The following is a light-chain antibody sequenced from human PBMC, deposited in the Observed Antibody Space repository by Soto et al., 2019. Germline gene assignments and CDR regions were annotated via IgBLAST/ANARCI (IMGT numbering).Light chain of an antibody. Sequence: DVQLTQSPSSLSASVGDRVTITCRESQSISSYLNWYQQKPGKAPRLLIYAASSLQSGVPSRFSGSGSGTDFTLTISILQPEDFATYYCQPSYSTPPITFGQGTRLEIK. J-gene: IGKJ5*01. CDR3: QPSYSTPPIT. CDR2: AAS. CDR1: QSISSY. V-gene: IGKV1-39*01.